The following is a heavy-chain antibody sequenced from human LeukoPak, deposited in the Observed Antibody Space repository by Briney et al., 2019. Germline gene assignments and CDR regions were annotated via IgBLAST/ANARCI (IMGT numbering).Heavy chain of an antibody. Sequence: SQTLSLTCTVSGASISSGSYYWSWIRQPAGKGLEWIGRMYTSGSTNYNPSLKSRVTISVDTSKNQFSLKLSSVTAADTAVYYCARETRSGGSLLRGNWFDPWGQGTLVTVSS. D-gene: IGHD2-15*01. CDR2: MYTSGST. V-gene: IGHV4-61*02. J-gene: IGHJ5*02. CDR1: GASISSGSYY. CDR3: ARETRSGGSLLRGNWFDP.